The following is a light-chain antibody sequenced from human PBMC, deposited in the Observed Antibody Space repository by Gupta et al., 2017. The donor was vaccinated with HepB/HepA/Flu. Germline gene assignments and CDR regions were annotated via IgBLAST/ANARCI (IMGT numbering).Light chain of an antibody. CDR1: SSDVGGYNY. CDR3: CSSRTKPSRCV. V-gene: IGLV2-14*01. CDR2: DVS. J-gene: IGLJ1*01. Sequence: QSALTQPASVSGSPGQSITIPCTGTSSDVGGYNYVSWYQQYPGTDPKVRMLDVSGRPSWVSDRGSGSQSCNMASLPPTVLKAEDGAEDDWCSSRTKPSRCVFGTGTKVTVL.